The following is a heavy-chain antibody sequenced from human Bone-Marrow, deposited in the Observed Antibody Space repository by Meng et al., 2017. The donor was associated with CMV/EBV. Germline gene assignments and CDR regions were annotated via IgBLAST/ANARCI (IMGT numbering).Heavy chain of an antibody. V-gene: IGHV3-21*01. CDR2: ISSSSSYI. CDR3: ARDWGTTATTLGNYYGMDV. Sequence: GESLKISCAASGFTFSSYSMNWVRQAPGKGLEWVSSISSSSSYIYYADSVKGRFTISRDNAKNSLYLQMNSLRAEDTAVYYCARDWGTTATTLGNYYGMDVWGQGTTVTVSS. J-gene: IGHJ6*02. D-gene: IGHD4-17*01. CDR1: GFTFSSYS.